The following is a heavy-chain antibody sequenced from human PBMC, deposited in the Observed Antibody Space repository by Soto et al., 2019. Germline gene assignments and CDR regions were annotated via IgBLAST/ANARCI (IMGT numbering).Heavy chain of an antibody. CDR2: IIPIFGTA. Sequence: ASVKVSCKASGGTFSSYAISWVRQAPGQGLEWMGGIIPIFGTANYAQKFQGRVTITADESTSTAYMELSSLRSEDTAVYYCARDVAAAGTGIRDYYYGMDVWGQGTTVTVSS. D-gene: IGHD6-13*01. CDR3: ARDVAAAGTGIRDYYYGMDV. V-gene: IGHV1-69*13. CDR1: GGTFSSYA. J-gene: IGHJ6*02.